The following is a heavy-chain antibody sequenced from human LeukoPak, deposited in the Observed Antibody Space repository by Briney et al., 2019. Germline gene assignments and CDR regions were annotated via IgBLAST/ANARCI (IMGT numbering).Heavy chain of an antibody. CDR3: ARGVGSSWFDP. D-gene: IGHD6-13*01. CDR1: GYTFTDYY. CDR2: INPNSGGA. V-gene: IGHV1-2*02. Sequence: GASVKVSFKASGYTFTDYYLHWVRQAPGQGLEWMGWINPNSGGANFALNFQGRVTMTRATSISTAYMELSRLTSDDTAVYYCARGVGSSWFDPWGQGTLVTVSS. J-gene: IGHJ5*02.